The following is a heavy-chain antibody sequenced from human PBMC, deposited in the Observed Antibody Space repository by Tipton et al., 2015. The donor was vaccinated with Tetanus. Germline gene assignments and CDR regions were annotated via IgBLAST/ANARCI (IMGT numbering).Heavy chain of an antibody. D-gene: IGHD3-22*01. CDR3: ATEGVPYYDSTTFYGSRFDF. CDR2: IIPILRAS. CDR1: GGTFRSYA. Sequence: QLVQSGPEVKKTGSSVKVSCKASGGTFRSYAITWVRQAPGQGLDWMGGIIPILRASKSAQRFQGRVSFTADESSNTAYMELTSLRSEDTAVYYCATEGVPYYDSTTFYGSRFDFWGQGTLVTVSS. J-gene: IGHJ4*02. V-gene: IGHV1-69*01.